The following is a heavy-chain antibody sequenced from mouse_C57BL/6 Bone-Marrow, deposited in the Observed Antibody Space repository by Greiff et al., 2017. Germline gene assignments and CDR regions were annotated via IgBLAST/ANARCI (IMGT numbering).Heavy chain of an antibody. CDR3: AIRSMMVTTRYFDV. D-gene: IGHD2-3*01. J-gene: IGHJ1*03. Sequence: EVKLVESGGDLVKPGGSLKLSCAASGFTFSSYGMSWVRQTPDKRLEWVATISSGGSYTYYPDSVKGRFTISTENAKNTLYLHMSSLKSEDTAMYYCAIRSMMVTTRYFDVWGTGTTVTVSS. CDR2: ISSGGSYT. CDR1: GFTFSSYG. V-gene: IGHV5-6*02.